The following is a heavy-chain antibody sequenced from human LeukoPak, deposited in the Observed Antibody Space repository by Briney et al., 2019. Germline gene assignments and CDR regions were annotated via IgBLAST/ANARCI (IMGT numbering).Heavy chain of an antibody. D-gene: IGHD3-9*01. CDR3: ARAYYDILTGQGFDY. V-gene: IGHV1-46*01. Sequence: ASVKVSCKAPGYTFTSYYMHWVRQAPGQGLEWMGIINPSGGSTSYAQKFQGRVTMTRDTSTSTVYMELSSLRSEDTAVYYCARAYYDILTGQGFDYWGQGTLVTVSS. CDR2: INPSGGST. CDR1: GYTFTSYY. J-gene: IGHJ4*02.